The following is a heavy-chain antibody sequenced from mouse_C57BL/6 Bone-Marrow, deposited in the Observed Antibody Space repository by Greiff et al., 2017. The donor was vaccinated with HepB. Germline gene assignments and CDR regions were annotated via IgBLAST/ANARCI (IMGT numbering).Heavy chain of an antibody. CDR3: ASDYYGSRGDY. CDR2: IYPGSGST. V-gene: IGHV1-55*01. CDR1: GYTFTSYW. J-gene: IGHJ2*01. Sequence: VQLKQPGAELVKPGASVKMSCKASGYTFTSYWITWVKQRPGQGLEWIGDIYPGSGSTNYNEKFKSKATLTVDTSSSTAYMQLSSLTSEDSAVYYCASDYYGSRGDYWGQGTTLTVSS. D-gene: IGHD1-1*01.